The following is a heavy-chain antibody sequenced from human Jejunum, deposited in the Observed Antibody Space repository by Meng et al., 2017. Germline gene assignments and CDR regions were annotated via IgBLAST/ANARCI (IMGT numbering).Heavy chain of an antibody. V-gene: IGHV3-30*18. CDR1: GFTFSSYG. CDR2: TSGDGSIK. J-gene: IGHJ4*02. D-gene: IGHD1-26*01. Sequence: QVQLVQAGGGVVRPGRSLRRSCAADGFTFSSYGMHWVRQAPGKGLEWVVVTSGDGSIKVYADSVKGRFTISRDNSKNTLFLQMDSLRAEDTAVYYCAKGRDTGSHYVPYFDYWGQGALVTVSS. CDR3: AKGRDTGSHYVPYFDY.